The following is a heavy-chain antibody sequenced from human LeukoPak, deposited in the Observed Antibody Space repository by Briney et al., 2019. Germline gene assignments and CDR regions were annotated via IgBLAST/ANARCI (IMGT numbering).Heavy chain of an antibody. D-gene: IGHD3-10*01. CDR3: ARSTMVRGVDY. CDR2: INHSGST. V-gene: IGHV4-34*01. J-gene: IGHJ4*02. Sequence: PSETLSLTCAVYGGSFSGYYWSWIRQPPGKGLEWIGEINHSGSTYYNPSLKSRVTISVDSSKNQFSLKLTSVTAADTAVYYCARSTMVRGVDYWGQGTLVTVSS. CDR1: GGSFSGYY.